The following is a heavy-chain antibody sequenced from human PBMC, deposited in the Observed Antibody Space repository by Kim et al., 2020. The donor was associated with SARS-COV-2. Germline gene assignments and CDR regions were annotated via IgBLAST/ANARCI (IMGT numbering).Heavy chain of an antibody. Sequence: ASVKVSCKASGYTFTSYGISWVRQAPGQGLEWMGWISAYNGNTNYAQKLQGRVTMTTDTSTSTAYMELRSLRSDDTAVYYCARARYNWARGAFDIWGQGTMVTVSS. J-gene: IGHJ3*02. CDR1: GYTFTSYG. D-gene: IGHD1-20*01. CDR3: ARARYNWARGAFDI. V-gene: IGHV1-18*04. CDR2: ISAYNGNT.